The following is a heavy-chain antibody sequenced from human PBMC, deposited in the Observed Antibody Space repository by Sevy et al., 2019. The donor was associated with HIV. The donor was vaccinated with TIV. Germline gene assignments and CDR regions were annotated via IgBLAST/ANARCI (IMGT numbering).Heavy chain of an antibody. CDR3: AREDIRVAGIGYYFHS. CDR1: GFSISGYG. CDR2: IWYDGTNK. V-gene: IGHV3-33*01. D-gene: IGHD6-19*01. J-gene: IGHJ4*02. Sequence: GGSLRLSCAASGFSISGYGMHWVRQAPGKGLEWVAVIWYDGTNKEYADSVKGRLTISRDNSKNTLYLQMNSLRAADTAVYYCAREDIRVAGIGYYFHSWGQGTLVTVSS.